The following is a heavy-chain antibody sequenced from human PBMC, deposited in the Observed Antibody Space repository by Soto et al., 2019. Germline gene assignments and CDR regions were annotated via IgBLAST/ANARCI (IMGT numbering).Heavy chain of an antibody. CDR1: GFTFSSYG. J-gene: IGHJ6*03. D-gene: IGHD6-25*01. CDR2: ISYDGSNK. CDR3: AKGSGGRPGNYYYYYMDV. V-gene: IGHV3-30*18. Sequence: QVQLVESGGGVVQPGRSLRLSCAASGFTFSSYGMHWVRQAPGKGLEWVAVISYDGSNKYYADSVKGRFTISRDNSKNTLYLQMNSLRAEDTAVYYCAKGSGGRPGNYYYYYMDVWGKGTTVTVSS.